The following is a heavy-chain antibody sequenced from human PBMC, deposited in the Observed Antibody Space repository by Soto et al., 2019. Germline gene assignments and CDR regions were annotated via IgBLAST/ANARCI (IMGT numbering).Heavy chain of an antibody. D-gene: IGHD1-26*01. Sequence: EVQLVESGGGLVQPGGSLRLSCAASGFTFNSHTMNWVRQAPGKGPEWLSYISDSSSTIYYADSVKGRFTISRDNANSSLYLQMKSLRAEDTAVYYCAREVGATGYWGQGTLVTVSS. CDR2: ISDSSSTI. CDR1: GFTFNSHT. J-gene: IGHJ4*02. V-gene: IGHV3-48*04. CDR3: AREVGATGY.